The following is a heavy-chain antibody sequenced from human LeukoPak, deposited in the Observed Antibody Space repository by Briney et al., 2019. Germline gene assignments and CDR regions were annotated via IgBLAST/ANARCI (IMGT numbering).Heavy chain of an antibody. CDR1: GFTFSSYA. CDR2: ISYDGSNK. V-gene: IGHV3-30*04. Sequence: PGRSLRLSCAASGFTFSSYAMHWVRQAPGKGLEWVAVISYDGSNKYYADSVKGRFTISRDNSKNTLYLQMNSLRAEDTAVYYCARVRELGNMITFGGVIDYWGQGTLVTVSS. D-gene: IGHD3-16*02. CDR3: ARVRELGNMITFGGVIDY. J-gene: IGHJ4*02.